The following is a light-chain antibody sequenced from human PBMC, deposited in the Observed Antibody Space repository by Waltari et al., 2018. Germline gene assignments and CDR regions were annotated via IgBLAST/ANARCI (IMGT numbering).Light chain of an antibody. V-gene: IGKV3-20*01. Sequence: EIVLTQSPGTLSLSPGERATLSCRASQSVSKSLAWYQQRPGQAPRLLIYDASTRATGTPGRFSGSGFGTDFSLAISSLEPEDFAVYFCQHYVNLPVTFGQGTKVEI. CDR1: QSVSKS. J-gene: IGKJ1*01. CDR2: DAS. CDR3: QHYVNLPVT.